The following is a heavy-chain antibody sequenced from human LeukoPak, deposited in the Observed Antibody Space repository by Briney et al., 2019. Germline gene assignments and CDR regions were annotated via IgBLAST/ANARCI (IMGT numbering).Heavy chain of an antibody. J-gene: IGHJ4*02. CDR2: IKQDGSEK. CDR1: GFTSSSYW. V-gene: IGHV3-7*03. Sequence: GGSLRLFCAVSGFTSSSYWMSWVRQAPGKGLEWVANIKQDGSEKYYVDSVKGRFTISRDNAKNSLYLQMNSLRAEDTAVYYCARAPYCIGGSCRFDYWGQGTLVTVSS. D-gene: IGHD2-15*01. CDR3: ARAPYCIGGSCRFDY.